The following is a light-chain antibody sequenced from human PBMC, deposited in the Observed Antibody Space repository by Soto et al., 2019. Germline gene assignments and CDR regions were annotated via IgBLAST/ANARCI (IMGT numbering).Light chain of an antibody. V-gene: IGKV1-39*01. CDR2: AAS. CDR3: QQSYGTLSWT. Sequence: DIQMTQSPSSLSASVGARVTITCRASQTISSYLNWYQQKPGKAPKRLIYAASSLQSGVPSRFSGSGSGTDFTLTISSLQPEDFATYYCQQSYGTLSWTFGQGTKVDIK. J-gene: IGKJ1*01. CDR1: QTISSY.